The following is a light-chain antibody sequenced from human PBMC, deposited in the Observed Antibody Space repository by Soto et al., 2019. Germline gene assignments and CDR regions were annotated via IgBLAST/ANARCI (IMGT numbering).Light chain of an antibody. V-gene: IGKV1-8*01. CDR3: QQRSNWSRFT. CDR2: AAS. Sequence: ALGMTQSPSSLSSSTGDRVTITWRASQGISSYLAWYQKKPGKAPKLLIYAASTLQSGVPSRFRGSGSGTDFTPTISSLEPADFAVYYCQQRSNWSRFTCGPGTKVDIK. CDR1: QGISSY. J-gene: IGKJ3*01.